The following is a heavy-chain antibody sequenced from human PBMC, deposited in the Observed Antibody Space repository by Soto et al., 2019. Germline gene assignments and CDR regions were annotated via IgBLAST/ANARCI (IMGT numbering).Heavy chain of an antibody. CDR1: GYSFTSYW. CDR2: IYPGDSDT. CDR3: ASTPLIVVVPAAMDDYAFDI. V-gene: IGHV5-51*01. Sequence: GESLKISCRGSGYSFTSYWIGWVRQMPGKGLEWMGIIYPGDSDTRYSPSFQGQVTISADKSISTAYLQWSSLKASDTAMYYCASTPLIVVVPAAMDDYAFDIWGQGTMVTVSS. D-gene: IGHD2-2*01. J-gene: IGHJ3*02.